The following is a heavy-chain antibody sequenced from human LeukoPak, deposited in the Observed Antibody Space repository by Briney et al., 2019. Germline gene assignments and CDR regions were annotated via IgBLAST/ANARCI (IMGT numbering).Heavy chain of an antibody. CDR1: GFTFTSSA. D-gene: IGHD5-12*01. V-gene: IGHV1-58*01. CDR2: IVVGSGNT. J-gene: IGHJ4*02. CDR3: AAERGYSGYDDGDRYFDY. Sequence: SVKVSCKASGFTFTSSAVQWVRQARGQRLEWIGWIVVGSGNTNYAQKFQEGFTITRDMSTSTAYMELSSLRSEDTAVYYCAAERGYSGYDDGDRYFDYWGQGTLVTVSS.